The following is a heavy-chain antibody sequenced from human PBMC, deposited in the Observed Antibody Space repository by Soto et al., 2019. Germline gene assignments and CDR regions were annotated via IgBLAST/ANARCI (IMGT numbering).Heavy chain of an antibody. J-gene: IGHJ6*02. CDR3: ARDEYSSSLYYYYYYGMDV. V-gene: IGHV3-48*01. CDR1: GFTFSSYS. Sequence: GGSLRLSCAASGFTFSSYSMNWVRQAPGKGLEWVSYISSATTTIYYADSVKGRFTISRDNAKNSLYLQMNSLRAEDTAVYYCARDEYSSSLYYYYYYGMDVWGQGTTVTVSS. D-gene: IGHD6-6*01. CDR2: ISSATTTI.